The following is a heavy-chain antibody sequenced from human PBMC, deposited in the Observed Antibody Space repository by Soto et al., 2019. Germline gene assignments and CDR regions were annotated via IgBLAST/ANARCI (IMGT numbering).Heavy chain of an antibody. D-gene: IGHD4-4*01. CDR3: ARDGDGRMTTNPYYYNGMDV. CDR1: GGSFSGYY. CDR2: INHSGST. Sequence: SETLSLTCAVYGGSFSGYYWSWIRQPPGKGLEWIGEINHSGSTNYNPSLKSRVTISVDTSKNQFSLKLSSVTAADTAVYYCARDGDGRMTTNPYYYNGMDVWGPGTTVT. J-gene: IGHJ6*02. V-gene: IGHV4-34*01.